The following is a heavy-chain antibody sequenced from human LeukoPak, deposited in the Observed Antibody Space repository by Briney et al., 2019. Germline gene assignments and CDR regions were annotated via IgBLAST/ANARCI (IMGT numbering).Heavy chain of an antibody. CDR1: GFSFSSYS. CDR3: ARLIPRSQTPAVAGTWDSY. V-gene: IGHV3-21*01. Sequence: GGSLRLSCTASGFSFSSYSMNWVRQAPGKGLEWVSCISSSSSYIYYADSVKGRFTISRDNAKNSLYLQMNSLRAEDTAVYYCARLIPRSQTPAVAGTWDSYWGQGTLVTVSS. J-gene: IGHJ4*02. D-gene: IGHD6-19*01. CDR2: ISSSSSYI.